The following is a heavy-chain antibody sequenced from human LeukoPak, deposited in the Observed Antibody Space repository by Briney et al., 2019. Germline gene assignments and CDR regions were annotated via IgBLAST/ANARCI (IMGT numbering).Heavy chain of an antibody. CDR1: GDTFSRYA. Sequence: SVKVSCKASGDTFSRYAISWVRQAPGQGLEWMGGIIPVLSTANYAQKFQDRVTITADESTSTTYMELSSLKSEDTAVYYCATTGGDIYYYYMDVWRKGTTVTISS. CDR2: IIPVLSTA. CDR3: ATTGGDIYYYYMDV. J-gene: IGHJ6*03. D-gene: IGHD3-16*01. V-gene: IGHV1-69*13.